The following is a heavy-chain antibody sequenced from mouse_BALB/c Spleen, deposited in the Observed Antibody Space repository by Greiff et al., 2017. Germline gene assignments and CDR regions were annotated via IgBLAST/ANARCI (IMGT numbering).Heavy chain of an antibody. CDR1: GYTFTSYW. D-gene: IGHD2-10*01. J-gene: IGHJ2*01. CDR3: ARRAYYGNFDY. V-gene: IGHV1S41*01. CDR2: IAPGSGST. Sequence: DLVKPGASVKLSCKASGYTFTSYWINWIKQRPGQGLEWIGRIAPGSGSTYYNEMFKGKATLTVDTSSSTAYIQLSSLSSEDSAVYFCARRAYYGNFDYWGQGTTLTVSS.